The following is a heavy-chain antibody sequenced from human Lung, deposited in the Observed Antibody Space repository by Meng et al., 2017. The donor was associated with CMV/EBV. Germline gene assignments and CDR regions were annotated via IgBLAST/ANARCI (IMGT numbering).Heavy chain of an antibody. D-gene: IGHD3-22*01. CDR2: ISYDGDKK. Sequence: SLKISCVGSGYSFGNYAMHWVRQAPGKGLEWVAVISYDGDKKFYTDSVKGRFTISRDNSKNTLILQMNSLRTEDTAVYYCARVYYDSTNYYFSFGYWGQGTXVTVSS. V-gene: IGHV3-30*04. J-gene: IGHJ4*02. CDR3: ARVYYDSTNYYFSFGY. CDR1: GYSFGNYA.